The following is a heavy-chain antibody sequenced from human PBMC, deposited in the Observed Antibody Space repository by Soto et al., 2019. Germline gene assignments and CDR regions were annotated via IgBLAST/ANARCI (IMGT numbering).Heavy chain of an antibody. D-gene: IGHD6-13*01. J-gene: IGHJ6*02. V-gene: IGHV3-72*01. CDR1: GFTFSDHY. CDR2: SRNKANGYTT. CDR3: AREDRIAPAGSGYYYYGMDV. Sequence: GGSLRLSCAAPGFTFSDHYMDWVRQAPGKGLEWVGRSRNKANGYTTEYAASVQGRFTISRDDSKNSLYLQMNSLNTEDTAVYFFAREDRIAPAGSGYYYYGMDVWGQGTTVTVSS.